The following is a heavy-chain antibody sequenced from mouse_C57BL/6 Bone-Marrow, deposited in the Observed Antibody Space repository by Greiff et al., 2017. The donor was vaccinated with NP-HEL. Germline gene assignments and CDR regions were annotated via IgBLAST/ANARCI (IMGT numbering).Heavy chain of an antibody. J-gene: IGHJ4*01. CDR3: ARDDTVVARAMDY. D-gene: IGHD1-1*01. CDR2: IYPGSGNT. Sequence: QVQLKESGAELVRPGASVKLSCKASGYTFTDYYINWVKQRPGQGLEWIARIYPGSGNTYYNEKFKGKATLTAEKSSSTAYMQLSSLTSEDSAVYFCARDDTVVARAMDYWGQGTSVTVSS. CDR1: GYTFTDYY. V-gene: IGHV1-76*01.